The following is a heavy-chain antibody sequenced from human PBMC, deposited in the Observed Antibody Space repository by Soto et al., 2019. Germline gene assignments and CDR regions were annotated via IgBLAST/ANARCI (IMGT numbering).Heavy chain of an antibody. V-gene: IGHV2-5*02. J-gene: IGHJ5*02. CDR3: AHYVSASPAGWFDP. CDR2: IYWDDDK. CDR1: GLSLSTSGEA. Sequence: QITLKESGPTLVKPTQTLTLTCSFSGLSLSTSGEAVGWIRQPPGKALEWLALIYWDDDKLFNPTLKTRLTITKDTATRQVVLTLTNMDPVDTATYSCAHYVSASPAGWFDPWGQGILVTVSS. D-gene: IGHD3-10*01.